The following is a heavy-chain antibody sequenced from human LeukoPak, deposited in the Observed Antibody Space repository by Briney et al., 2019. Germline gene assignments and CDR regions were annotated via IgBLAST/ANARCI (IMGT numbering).Heavy chain of an antibody. CDR1: GGTFISYV. CDR2: SIPILGMA. CDR3: ARLNSYDMGYLDY. Sequence: SVTGSCKASGGTFISYVFSWGRQAPGQELEWMGRSIPILGMAIYAQRFQGRVTITADKSTSTAYMELSSLRSEDTAVYFCARLNSYDMGYLDYWGQGTLVTVSS. D-gene: IGHD5-18*01. V-gene: IGHV1-69*04. J-gene: IGHJ4*02.